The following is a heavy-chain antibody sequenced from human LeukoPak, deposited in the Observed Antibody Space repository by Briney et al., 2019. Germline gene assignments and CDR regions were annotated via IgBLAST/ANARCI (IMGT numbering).Heavy chain of an antibody. Sequence: ASVKVSCKASGYTFTSYDINWVRQATGQGLEWMGWMNPNSGNTGYAQKFQGRVTMTRNTSISTAYMELSSLRSEDTAVYYCASITIFGNWFDPWGQGTLVTVSS. V-gene: IGHV1-8*01. CDR2: MNPNSGNT. CDR3: ASITIFGNWFDP. D-gene: IGHD3-3*01. CDR1: GYTFTSYD. J-gene: IGHJ5*02.